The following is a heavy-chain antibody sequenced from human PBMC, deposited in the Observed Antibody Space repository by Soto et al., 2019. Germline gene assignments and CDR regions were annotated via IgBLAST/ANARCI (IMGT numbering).Heavy chain of an antibody. CDR1: GVFFSGYY. J-gene: IGHJ6*02. CDR2: INHSGST. V-gene: IGHV4-34*01. CDR3: ARGLRTICSSTSCYRDYYYYGMDV. D-gene: IGHD2-2*01. Sequence: QVQLQQWGAGLLKPSETLSLTSAVYGVFFSGYYWSWIRQLPGKGLEWIGEINHSGSTNYNPSLTNRVNKSVDTSKIQFSKKMSSVTAAETAVYYCARGLRTICSSTSCYRDYYYYGMDVWGQGTTVTVSS.